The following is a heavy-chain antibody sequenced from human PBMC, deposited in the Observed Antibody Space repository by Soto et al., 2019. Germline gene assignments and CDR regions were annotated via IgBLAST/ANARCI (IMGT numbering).Heavy chain of an antibody. CDR1: GYTFTSYG. Sequence: QVQLVQSGAEVKKPGASVKVSCKASGYTFTSYGISWVRQAPGQGLEWMGWISAYNGNTNYAQKLQGRGTMTTDTSTSTAYMELRSLRSDDTAVYYCPRGLPSLGTGSWSSPPPPDWYFDLWGRGTLVTVSS. CDR3: PRGLPSLGTGSWSSPPPPDWYFDL. J-gene: IGHJ2*01. V-gene: IGHV1-18*04. D-gene: IGHD3-10*01. CDR2: ISAYNGNT.